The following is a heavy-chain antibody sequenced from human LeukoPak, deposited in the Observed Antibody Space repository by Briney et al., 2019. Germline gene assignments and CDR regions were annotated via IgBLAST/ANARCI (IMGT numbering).Heavy chain of an antibody. CDR1: GYTFTGYY. CDR3: AKGGMTTVTTADY. Sequence: ASVKVSCKAFGYTFTGYYMQWVRQAPGQGLEWMGWINPNSGGTNYAQKFQGRVTMTRDTSISTAYMELSRLRSDDTAVYYCAKGGMTTVTTADYWGQGTLVTVSS. V-gene: IGHV1-2*02. CDR2: INPNSGGT. J-gene: IGHJ4*02. D-gene: IGHD4-11*01.